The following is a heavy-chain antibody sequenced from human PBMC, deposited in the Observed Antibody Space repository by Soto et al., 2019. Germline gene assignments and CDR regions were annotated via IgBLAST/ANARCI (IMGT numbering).Heavy chain of an antibody. Sequence: QVQLQQSGPGLVKPSETLSLTCTVSGISIDNYYCSWIRQSAGKGLEWNGRIYSSGTTNYNPSLKSRVTMSVDMSKSQFSLNVRSVTAADTAVYYCVRDVGGSGWFAPWGQGTLVTVSS. V-gene: IGHV4-4*07. CDR2: IYSSGTT. CDR1: GISIDNYY. J-gene: IGHJ5*02. CDR3: VRDVGGSGWFAP.